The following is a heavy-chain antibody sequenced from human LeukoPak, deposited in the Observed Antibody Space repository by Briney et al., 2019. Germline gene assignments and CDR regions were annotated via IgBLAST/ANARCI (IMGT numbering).Heavy chain of an antibody. D-gene: IGHD3-22*01. CDR2: IRSKAYGGTT. J-gene: IGHJ4*02. V-gene: IGHV3-49*04. CDR3: TRSLPLYDSSGYCDY. Sequence: QAGGSLRLSRAASGFTFSSYWMSWVRQAPGKGLEWVGFIRSKAYGGTTEYAASVKGRFTISRDDSKSIAYLQMNSLKTEDTAVYYCTRSLPLYDSSGYCDYWGQGTLVTVSS. CDR1: GFTFSSYW.